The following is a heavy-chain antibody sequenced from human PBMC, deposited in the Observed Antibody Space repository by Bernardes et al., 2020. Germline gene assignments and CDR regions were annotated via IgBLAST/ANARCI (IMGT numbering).Heavy chain of an antibody. V-gene: IGHV4-59*01. CDR2: VEKKGTT. D-gene: IGHD3-16*01. CDR1: GDSISSYS. J-gene: IGHJ4*01. CDR3: ARSLYSGLNYFDY. Sequence: LSLTCSVSGDSISSYSWTWIRQPPGKGLEWIGYVEKKGTTKYSPSLRGRVSMSMDTSRNQFFLTLSSVTAADTAVYYCARSLYSGLNYFDYWGHGTLVIVSS.